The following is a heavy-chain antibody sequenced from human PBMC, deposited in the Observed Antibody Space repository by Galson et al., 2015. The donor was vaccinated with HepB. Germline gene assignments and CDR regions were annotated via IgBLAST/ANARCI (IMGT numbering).Heavy chain of an antibody. D-gene: IGHD2-8*02. V-gene: IGHV2-5*02. Sequence: PALVKPTQTLTLTCTLSGFSLSTDGVGVGWIRQPPGKALEWLALRYWDDDKRYSPSLESRLTITTDTSKNQVVLTMTNMDPVDTATYYCARQGYCTDTDCPGGHTFDIWGQGTMVTVSS. CDR1: GFSLSTDGVG. J-gene: IGHJ3*02. CDR2: RYWDDDK. CDR3: ARQGYCTDTDCPGGHTFDI.